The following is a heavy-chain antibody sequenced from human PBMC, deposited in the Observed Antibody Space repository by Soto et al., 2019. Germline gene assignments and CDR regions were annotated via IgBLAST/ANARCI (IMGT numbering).Heavy chain of an antibody. CDR2: ISGSGGST. CDR3: AKSRWLLYYYGMDV. J-gene: IGHJ6*02. V-gene: IGHV3-23*01. CDR1: GFTFISYA. D-gene: IGHD2-21*02. Sequence: PGGSLRLSWAASGFTFISYAMSWVRQAPGKGLEWVSAISGSGGSTYYADSVKGRFTISRDNSKNTLYLQMNSLRAEDTAVYYCAKSRWLLYYYGMDVWGQGTTVTVSS.